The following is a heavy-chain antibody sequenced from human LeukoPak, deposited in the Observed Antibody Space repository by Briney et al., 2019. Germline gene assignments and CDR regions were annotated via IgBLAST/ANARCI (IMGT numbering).Heavy chain of an antibody. D-gene: IGHD7-27*01. Sequence: SETLSLTCTVSGGSISSYYWSWIRQPPGKGLEWIGYIYYSGSTNYNPSLKSRVTISVDTSKNQFSLKLSSVTAADTAVYYCAAGGNWGSGYYYYYYMDVWGKGTTVTVSS. CDR3: AAGGNWGSGYYYYYYMDV. CDR2: IYYSGST. J-gene: IGHJ6*03. CDR1: GGSISSYY. V-gene: IGHV4-59*01.